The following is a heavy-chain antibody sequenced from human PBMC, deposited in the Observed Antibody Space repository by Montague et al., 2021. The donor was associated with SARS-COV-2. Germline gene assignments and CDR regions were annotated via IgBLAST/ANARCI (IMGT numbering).Heavy chain of an antibody. CDR3: ARDTRITMLVVVNRYGMDV. V-gene: IGHV4-39*07. CDR1: GGAISSSSYY. J-gene: IGHJ6*04. Sequence: SETLSPTCTVSGGAISSSSYYWGWIRQPPGKGLEWIGSIYYSGSTYYXPSLKSRVTISVDTSKNQFSLKLSSVTAADTAVYYCARDTRITMLVVVNRYGMDVWGKGTTVTVSS. D-gene: IGHD3-22*01. CDR2: IYYSGST.